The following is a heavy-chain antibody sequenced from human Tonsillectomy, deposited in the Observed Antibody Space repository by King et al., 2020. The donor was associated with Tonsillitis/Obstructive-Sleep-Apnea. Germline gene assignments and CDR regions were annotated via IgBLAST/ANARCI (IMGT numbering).Heavy chain of an antibody. D-gene: IGHD4-17*01. CDR2: INHSGST. J-gene: IGHJ4*02. V-gene: IGHV4-34*01. CDR3: ARGEGTTVTSFDY. Sequence: VQLKQWGAGLLKPSETLSLTCAVYGGSFSGYYWSWIRQPPGKGLEWIGEINHSGSTNYNPSLKSRVTISVDTSKNQFSLKLSSVTAADTAVYYCARGEGTTVTSFDYWGQGTLVTVSS. CDR1: GGSFSGYY.